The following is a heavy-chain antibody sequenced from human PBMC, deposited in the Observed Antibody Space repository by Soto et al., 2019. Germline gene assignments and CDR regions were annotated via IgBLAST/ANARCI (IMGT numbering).Heavy chain of an antibody. CDR1: GFTFSSYG. CDR3: AGSTLSSYDMDV. CDR2: ISYDGSNK. V-gene: IGHV3-30*03. D-gene: IGHD4-17*01. J-gene: IGHJ6*04. Sequence: GGALRLFSAPSGFTFSSYGMQRVRQTPGKGLEWVAVISYDGSNKYYADSVKGRFTISRDNSKNTLYLQMNSLRAEDTAVSYCAGSTLSSYDMDVWGIFTTVTVS.